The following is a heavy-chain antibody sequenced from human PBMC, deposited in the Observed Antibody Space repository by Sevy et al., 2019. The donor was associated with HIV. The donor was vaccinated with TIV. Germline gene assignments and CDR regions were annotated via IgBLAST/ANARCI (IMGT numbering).Heavy chain of an antibody. CDR2: IYHSGST. J-gene: IGHJ4*02. CDR1: GYSISSGYY. V-gene: IGHV4-38-2*01. CDR3: ARPGRSSSSFYFDY. D-gene: IGHD6-6*01. Sequence: SETLSLTCAVSGYSISSGYYWGWIRQPPGKGLEWIGSIYHSGSTYYNPSLKSRVTISVDTSKNQFSLKLSSVTAADKAVYYCARPGRSSSSFYFDYWGQGTLVTVSS.